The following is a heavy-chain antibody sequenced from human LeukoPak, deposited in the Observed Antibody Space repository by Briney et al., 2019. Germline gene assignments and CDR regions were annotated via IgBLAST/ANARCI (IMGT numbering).Heavy chain of an antibody. CDR3: ARGLGYCSGGSCYFGAFDI. CDR1: GGSISSYY. J-gene: IGHJ3*02. CDR2: IYTSGST. D-gene: IGHD2-15*01. Sequence: PSETLSLTCTVSGGSISSYYWSWIRQPAGKGLEWIGRIYTSGSTNYNPSLKSRVTMSVDTSKNQFSLELSSVTAADTAVYYCARGLGYCSGGSCYFGAFDIWGQGTMVTVSS. V-gene: IGHV4-4*07.